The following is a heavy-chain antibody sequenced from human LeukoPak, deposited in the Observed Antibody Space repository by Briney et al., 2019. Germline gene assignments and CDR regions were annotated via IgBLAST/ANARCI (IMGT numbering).Heavy chain of an antibody. CDR1: GYTFTSYD. CDR3: VRDGEGAAISVNYWFDP. J-gene: IGHJ5*02. CDR2: MNPNNGNT. V-gene: IGHV1-8*02. Sequence: ASVKVSCKASGYTFTSYDINWVRQASGQGLEWMGWMNPNNGNTGYAQKFQGRVTMTRDTSISTAYMELRGLRSEDTAVYYCVRDGEGAAISVNYWFDPWGQGTLVTVSS. D-gene: IGHD2-2*02.